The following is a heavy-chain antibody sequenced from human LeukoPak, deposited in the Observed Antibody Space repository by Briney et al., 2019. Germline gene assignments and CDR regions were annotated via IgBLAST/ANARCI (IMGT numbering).Heavy chain of an antibody. V-gene: IGHV4-59*08. CDR2: IYYSGST. CDR1: GGSISSYY. Sequence: SETLSLTCTVSGGSISSYYWSWLRQPPGKGLEWIGYIYYSGSTNYNPSLKSRVTISVDTSKNQFSLKLSSVTAADTAVYYCARTYYYDSSGYYLDYWGQGTLVTVSS. CDR3: ARTYYYDSSGYYLDY. D-gene: IGHD3-22*01. J-gene: IGHJ4*02.